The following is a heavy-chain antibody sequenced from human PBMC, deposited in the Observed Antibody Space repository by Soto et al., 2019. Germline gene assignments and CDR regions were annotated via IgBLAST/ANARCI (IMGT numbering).Heavy chain of an antibody. D-gene: IGHD3-3*01. J-gene: IGHJ5*02. CDR1: GYTFTSYG. CDR2: ISAYNGNT. V-gene: IGHV1-18*01. CDR3: ARDEEGYDFWSGYFIRGWFDP. Sequence: GASVKVSCKASGYTFTSYGISWVRQAPGQGLEWMGWISAYNGNTNYAQKLQGRVTMITDTSTSTAYMELRSLRSDDTAAYYCARDEEGYDFWSGYFIRGWFDPWGQGTLVTVSS.